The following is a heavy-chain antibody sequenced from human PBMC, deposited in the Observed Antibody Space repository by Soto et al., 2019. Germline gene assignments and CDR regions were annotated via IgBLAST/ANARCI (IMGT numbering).Heavy chain of an antibody. J-gene: IGHJ4*02. Sequence: QVQLQESGPGLVKPSQTLSLTCTVSGGSISSGGYYWSWIRQPPGKGLEWIGFIYYSGSTYYNPALKSRVTISVDTSKNQFSLKLSSVTAADTAVKYCARGYGDYVVFDYWGQGTLVTVSS. D-gene: IGHD4-17*01. CDR3: ARGYGDYVVFDY. V-gene: IGHV4-31*03. CDR2: IYYSGST. CDR1: GGSISSGGYY.